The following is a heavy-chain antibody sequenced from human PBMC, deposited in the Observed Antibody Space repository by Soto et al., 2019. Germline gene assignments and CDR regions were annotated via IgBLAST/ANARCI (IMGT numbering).Heavy chain of an antibody. CDR3: ARWKYYYDSSGYIFDP. V-gene: IGHV4-59*01. CDR1: GGSISSYY. J-gene: IGHJ5*02. D-gene: IGHD3-22*01. Sequence: SETLSLTCTVSGGSISSYYWSWIRQPPGKGLEWIGYIYYSGSTNYNPSLKSRAMISVDTSKNQFSLKLSSVTAADTAVYYCARWKYYYDSSGYIFDPWGQGTLVTVSS. CDR2: IYYSGST.